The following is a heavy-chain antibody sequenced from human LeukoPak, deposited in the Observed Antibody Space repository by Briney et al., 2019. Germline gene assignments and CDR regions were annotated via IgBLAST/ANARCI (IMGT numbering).Heavy chain of an antibody. V-gene: IGHV3-64D*06. D-gene: IGHD3-10*01. CDR3: VKGITMVRGAITGFFDY. CDR1: GFTFSGYA. Sequence: GGSLRLSCSASGFTFSGYAMHWVRQAPGKGLEYVSAISSNGGSTYYADSVKGRFTISRDNSKNTLYLQMSSLRAEDMAVYYCVKGITMVRGAITGFFDYWGQGTLVTVSS. J-gene: IGHJ4*02. CDR2: ISSNGGST.